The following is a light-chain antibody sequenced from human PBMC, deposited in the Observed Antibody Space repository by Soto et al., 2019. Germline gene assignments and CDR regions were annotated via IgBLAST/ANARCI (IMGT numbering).Light chain of an antibody. CDR1: QSVDSN. V-gene: IGKV3-15*01. Sequence: EIVMTQSPAILSVSPGERATLSCRASQSVDSNLAWYQQKPDQAPRLLISGASTRATGIPARFSGSGSGTEFTLTISSLQSEDFAVYYCQQYSNWPPLFTFGSGTKVDIK. CDR2: GAS. CDR3: QQYSNWPPLFT. J-gene: IGKJ3*01.